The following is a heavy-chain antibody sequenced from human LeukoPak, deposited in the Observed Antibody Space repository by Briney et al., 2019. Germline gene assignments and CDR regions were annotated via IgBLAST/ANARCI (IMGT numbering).Heavy chain of an antibody. J-gene: IGHJ6*02. CDR3: ARVECSTSCYYGMDV. CDR1: GGSISSYY. Sequence: RSSETLSLTCTVSGGSISSYYWSWIRQPPGKGLEWIGYIYYSGSTNYNPSLKSRVTISVDTSKNQFSLKLSSVTAADTAVYYCARVECSTSCYYGMDVWGQGTTVTVSS. D-gene: IGHD2-2*01. CDR2: IYYSGST. V-gene: IGHV4-59*01.